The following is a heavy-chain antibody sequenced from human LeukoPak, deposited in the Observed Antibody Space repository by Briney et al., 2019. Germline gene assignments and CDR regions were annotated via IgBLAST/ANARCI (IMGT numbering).Heavy chain of an antibody. V-gene: IGHV1-2*02. CDR1: GYTFTGYY. CDR3: ARGQIGYYGSGSYYYYYYMDV. J-gene: IGHJ6*03. Sequence: ASVKVSCKASGYTFTGYYMHWVRQAPGQGLEWMGWINPNSGGTNYAQKFQGRVTMTRDTSISTAYMELSRLRSDDTAVYYCARGQIGYYGSGSYYYYYYMDVWGKGTTVTISS. D-gene: IGHD3-10*01. CDR2: INPNSGGT.